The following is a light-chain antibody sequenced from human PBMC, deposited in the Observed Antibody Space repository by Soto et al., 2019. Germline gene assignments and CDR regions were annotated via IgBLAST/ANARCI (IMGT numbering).Light chain of an antibody. CDR1: SSDVGGYNY. J-gene: IGLJ2*01. Sequence: QSVLTQPPSASGSPGQSVTISCTGTSSDVGGYNYVSWFQQHPGQAPKLLIFEVTERPSGVPERFSGSKSGNTAYLTVSGLRAEDEADYYCNSYAGSKNLVFGGGTKVTVL. CDR2: EVT. CDR3: NSYAGSKNLV. V-gene: IGLV2-8*01.